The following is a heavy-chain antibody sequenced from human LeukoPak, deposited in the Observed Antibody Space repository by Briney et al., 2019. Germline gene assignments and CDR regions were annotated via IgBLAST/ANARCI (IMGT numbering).Heavy chain of an antibody. CDR3: ARDPKWSAFDY. CDR2: INPNSGAT. J-gene: IGHJ4*02. Sequence: ASVKVSCKASGYTFSDYYIHWVRQAPGQGPEWMRRINPNSGATNYAQKFQGRVTMTRDTSISTSYMELSRLRSDDTAIYYCARDPKWSAFDYWGQGTLVTVSS. CDR1: GYTFSDYY. V-gene: IGHV1-2*02. D-gene: IGHD2-15*01.